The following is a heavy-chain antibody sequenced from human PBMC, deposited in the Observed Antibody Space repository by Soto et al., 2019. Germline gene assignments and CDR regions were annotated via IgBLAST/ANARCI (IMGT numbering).Heavy chain of an antibody. CDR3: ASELSFGELFMDYYYYGMDV. CDR1: GFTFSSYG. CDR2: IGYDGSNK. V-gene: IGHV3-33*01. D-gene: IGHD3-10*01. Sequence: QVQLVESGGGVVQPGRSLRLSCAASGFTFSSYGMHWVRQAPGKGLEWVAVIGYDGSNKYYADSVKGRFTISRDNSKNAMYLQMNRLRAEDTAVYYCASELSFGELFMDYYYYGMDVWGQGTTVTVSS. J-gene: IGHJ6*02.